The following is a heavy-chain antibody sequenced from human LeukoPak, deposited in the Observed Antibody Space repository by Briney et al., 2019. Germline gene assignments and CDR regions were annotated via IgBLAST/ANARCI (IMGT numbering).Heavy chain of an antibody. CDR1: GFTFSNAW. Sequence: GGSLRLSCAASGFTFSNAWMSWVRQAPGKGLEWVGRIKSKTDGGTTDYAAPVKGRFTISRDDSKNTLYLQMNSLKTEDTAVYYCTTGGSVATTNKTFDYWGQGTLVTVSS. V-gene: IGHV3-15*01. D-gene: IGHD5-12*01. CDR2: IKSKTDGGTT. J-gene: IGHJ4*02. CDR3: TTGGSVATTNKTFDY.